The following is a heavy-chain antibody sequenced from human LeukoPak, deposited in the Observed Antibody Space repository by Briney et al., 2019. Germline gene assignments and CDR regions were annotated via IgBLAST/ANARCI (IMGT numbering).Heavy chain of an antibody. CDR3: ARGLSAKTSI. V-gene: IGHV3-23*01. J-gene: IGHJ4*02. CDR1: EFTFSSYA. Sequence: GGSLRLSCAASEFTFSSYAMSWVRQAPGKGLDWVSAISGSGGSTYYADSVKGRFTISRDNSRNTLYLQMNSLRAEDTAVYYCARGLSAKTSIWGQGTLVTVSS. CDR2: ISGSGGST. D-gene: IGHD2/OR15-2a*01.